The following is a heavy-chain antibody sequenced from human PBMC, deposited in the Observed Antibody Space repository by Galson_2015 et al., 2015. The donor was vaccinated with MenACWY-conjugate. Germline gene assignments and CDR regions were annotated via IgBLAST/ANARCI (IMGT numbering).Heavy chain of an antibody. CDR2: ISGGGGNL. CDR3: AKDDTYYYGSGSYYIEY. CDR1: GFIFSNYA. D-gene: IGHD3-10*01. V-gene: IGHV3-23*01. J-gene: IGHJ4*02. Sequence: SLRLSCAASGFIFSNYAMSWVRQAPGKGLEWVSGISGGGGNLYYPDSVRGRFTISRDNSKNTLYLQMNNLRAEDTAIYYCAKDDTYYYGSGSYYIEYWGQGTLVTVSS.